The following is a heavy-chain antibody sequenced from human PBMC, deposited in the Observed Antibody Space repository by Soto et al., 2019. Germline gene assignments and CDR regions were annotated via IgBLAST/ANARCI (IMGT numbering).Heavy chain of an antibody. D-gene: IGHD1-1*01. J-gene: IGHJ4*02. V-gene: IGHV4-59*08. CDR3: ARRYGYGFDY. CDR2: IYYSGST. Sequence: QVQLQESGPGLVKPSETLSLTCTVSGGSISSYYWSWIRQPPGKGLEWIGYIYYSGSTNYNPSLKSRVTISVDTSTTQFSLKLSPVTAASPAAYYWARRYGYGFDYWGQGTLVTVSS. CDR1: GGSISSYY.